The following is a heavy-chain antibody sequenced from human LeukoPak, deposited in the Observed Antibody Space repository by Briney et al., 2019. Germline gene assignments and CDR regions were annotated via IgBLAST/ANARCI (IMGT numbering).Heavy chain of an antibody. Sequence: SETLSLTCTVSGGSISSGSYYWSWIRQPAGKGLEWIGRIYTSGSTNYNPSLKSRVTISVDTSKNQFSLKLSSVTAADTAVYYCASYLATIRAFDIWGQGTMVTVSS. J-gene: IGHJ3*02. CDR3: ASYLATIRAFDI. D-gene: IGHD5-24*01. V-gene: IGHV4-61*02. CDR2: IYTSGST. CDR1: GGSISSGSYY.